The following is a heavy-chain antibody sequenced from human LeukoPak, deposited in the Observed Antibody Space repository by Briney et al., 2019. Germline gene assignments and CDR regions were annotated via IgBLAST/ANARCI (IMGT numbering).Heavy chain of an antibody. J-gene: IGHJ4*02. CDR1: GYTFTSYY. CDR3: ARGIPVAGTPGQAFDY. D-gene: IGHD6-19*01. CDR2: INPSGGST. Sequence: GASVKVSCKASGYTFTSYYMHWVRQAPGQGLEWMGIINPSGGSTSYAQKFQGRVTITRNTSISTAYMELNSLRAEDTAVYYCARGIPVAGTPGQAFDYWGQGTLVTVSS. V-gene: IGHV1-46*01.